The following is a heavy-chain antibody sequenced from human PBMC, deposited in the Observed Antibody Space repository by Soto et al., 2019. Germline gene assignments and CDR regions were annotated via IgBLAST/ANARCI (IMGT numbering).Heavy chain of an antibody. CDR1: GFIFRSYG. J-gene: IGHJ4*02. V-gene: IGHV3-30*18. CDR2: ISHDGSNA. CDR3: AKQGLEVAGTDYVDY. Sequence: QVQLVESGGGVVQPGKSLRLSCAAAGFIFRSYGVHWVRQAPGKGLEWVAVISHDGSNAYYADAVNGRFTISRDNAKNTVYLQMHSLRAEDTAVYYCAKQGLEVAGTDYVDYWGQLALVTVAS. D-gene: IGHD6-19*01.